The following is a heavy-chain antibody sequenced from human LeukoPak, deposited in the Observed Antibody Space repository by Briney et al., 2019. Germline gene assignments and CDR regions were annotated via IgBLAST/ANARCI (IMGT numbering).Heavy chain of an antibody. CDR3: ARVDDGDYDFWHFDY. CDR2: IYYSGST. D-gene: IGHD3-3*01. Sequence: SETLSLTCTVSGGSISSSSYYGGWIRQPPGKGLEWIGSIYYSGSTYYNPSLKSRVTISVDTSKNQFSLKLSSVTAADTAVYYCARVDDGDYDFWHFDYWGQGTLVTVSS. J-gene: IGHJ4*02. CDR1: GGSISSSSYY. V-gene: IGHV4-39*07.